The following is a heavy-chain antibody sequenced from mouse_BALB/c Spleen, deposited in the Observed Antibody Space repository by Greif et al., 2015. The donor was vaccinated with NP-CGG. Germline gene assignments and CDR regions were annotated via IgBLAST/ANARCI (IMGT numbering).Heavy chain of an antibody. J-gene: IGHJ3*01. CDR2: ISSGGSYT. D-gene: IGHD2-1*01. Sequence: EVKLLESGGGLVKPGGSLKLSCAASGFTFSSYAMSWVRQTPEKRLEWVATISSGGSYTYYPDSVKGRFTISRDNAKNTLYLQMSSLRSEDTAMYYCARHHGNFPFAYWGQGTLVTVSA. CDR3: ARHHGNFPFAY. CDR1: GFTFSSYA. V-gene: IGHV5-9-3*01.